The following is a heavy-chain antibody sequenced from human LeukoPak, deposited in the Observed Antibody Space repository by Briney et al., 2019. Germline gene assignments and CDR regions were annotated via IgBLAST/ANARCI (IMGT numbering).Heavy chain of an antibody. D-gene: IGHD6-6*01. J-gene: IGHJ4*02. CDR2: IQQDGSKK. CDR1: GFTFSSYW. V-gene: IGHV3-7*01. Sequence: GGSLRLSCAASGFTFSSYWMSWVRQAPGKGLEWVANIQQDGSKKYYVDSVKGRFTISRNNAKNSLYLQMNSLRAEDTAVYYCARDTPLDMSSSGKFDYWGQGTLVTVSS. CDR3: ARDTPLDMSSSGKFDY.